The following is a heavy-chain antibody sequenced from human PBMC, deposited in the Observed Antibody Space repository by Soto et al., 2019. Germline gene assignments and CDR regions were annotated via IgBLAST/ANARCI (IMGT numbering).Heavy chain of an antibody. CDR2: ISASSTST. D-gene: IGHD2-2*02. Sequence: GGSLRLSCAASGFTFSTYAMSWVRQAPGKGLEWVSAISASSTSTYYADSVKGRFTISRDNSKNTLFLQMNSLRAEDTAVHYCARGLGYCSSTSCYIWFDYWGQGTLVTVSS. J-gene: IGHJ4*02. V-gene: IGHV3-23*01. CDR3: ARGLGYCSSTSCYIWFDY. CDR1: GFTFSTYA.